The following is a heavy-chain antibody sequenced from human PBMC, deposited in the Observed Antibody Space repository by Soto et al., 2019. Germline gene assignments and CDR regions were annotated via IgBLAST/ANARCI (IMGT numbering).Heavy chain of an antibody. CDR2: IIHIFGTA. Sequence: QVQLVQSGAEVKKPGSSVKVSCKASGGTFSSYAISWVRQAPGQGLEWMGGIIHIFGTANYAQKFQGRVTISADESTSTAYMELSSLRSEDTAVYYCASDDYCSRTSCYTRGNWFDPWGQGTLVTVSS. V-gene: IGHV1-69*01. CDR1: GGTFSSYA. CDR3: ASDDYCSRTSCYTRGNWFDP. J-gene: IGHJ5*02. D-gene: IGHD2-2*02.